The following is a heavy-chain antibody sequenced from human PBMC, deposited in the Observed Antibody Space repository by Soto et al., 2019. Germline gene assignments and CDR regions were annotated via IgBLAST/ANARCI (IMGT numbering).Heavy chain of an antibody. D-gene: IGHD3-9*01. CDR2: IYYSGST. J-gene: IGHJ3*02. Sequence: PAETLSLTCTASGGSISSYYWSWLRHPPGKGLEWIGYIYYSGSTNYNPSLKSRVTISVDTSKNQFSLKLSSVTAADTAVYYCARANILTAYSDAFDIWGQGTMVTVS. CDR3: ARANILTAYSDAFDI. V-gene: IGHV4-59*01. CDR1: GGSISSYY.